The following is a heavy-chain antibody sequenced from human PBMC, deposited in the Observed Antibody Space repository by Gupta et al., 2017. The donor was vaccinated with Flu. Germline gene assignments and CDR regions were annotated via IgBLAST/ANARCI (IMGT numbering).Heavy chain of an antibody. CDR3: ARRGGTAWYRF. D-gene: IGHD6-19*01. CDR2: ISGYNGQT. V-gene: IGHV1-18*01. J-gene: IGHJ1*01. Sequence: VQFVQSAGEVKNPGASMRVSCQASGYTFSSYAISWVRQLPGQGLEWIGWISGYNGQTRLSHRFRDRVSLTIDASKDTAYLDMSRLRKEDTAVYFCARRGGTAWYRFWGQGSLVTVSS. CDR1: GYTFSSYA.